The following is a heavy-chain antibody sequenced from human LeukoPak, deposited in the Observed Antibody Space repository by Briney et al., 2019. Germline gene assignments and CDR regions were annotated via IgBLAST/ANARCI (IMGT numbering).Heavy chain of an antibody. Sequence: SETLSLTCTVSGGSISSGRYYCSWIRQHPGKGLEWIGYNYYSGSIYFRPSLKSRLTMSVDTSKNQFSLNLSSVTAADTAVYYCARHGPRSRVAAHYFDYWGQGTLAIVSS. J-gene: IGHJ4*02. V-gene: IGHV4-39*01. CDR2: NYYSGSI. CDR1: GGSISSGRYY. D-gene: IGHD6-13*01. CDR3: ARHGPRSRVAAHYFDY.